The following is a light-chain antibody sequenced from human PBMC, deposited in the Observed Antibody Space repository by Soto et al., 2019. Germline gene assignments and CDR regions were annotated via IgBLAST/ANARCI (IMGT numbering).Light chain of an antibody. J-gene: IGKJ4*01. CDR1: QSVTK. Sequence: DIVFTLSPRPLSLSTGERATLSCRASQSVTKLAWYQQQPRQAPRLLIYAASNRATGIPDRFSGSGSGTDFTLTISSPEPEDSSVYYCHQYGSTFGGGTRV. CDR2: AAS. CDR3: HQYGST. V-gene: IGKV3-20*01.